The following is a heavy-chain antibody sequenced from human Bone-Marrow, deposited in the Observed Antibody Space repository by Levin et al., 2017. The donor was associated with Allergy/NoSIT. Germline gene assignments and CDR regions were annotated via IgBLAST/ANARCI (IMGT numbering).Heavy chain of an antibody. CDR2: INPSGGSA. D-gene: IGHD2-15*01. V-gene: IGHV1-46*03. CDR3: ARMGCNGGSCYSRVH. J-gene: IGHJ4*02. Sequence: GASVKVSCKASGYTFTTYYMHWLRQAPGQGLEWMGIINPSGGSATYAQQFQGRVTMTRDTSTSTVYIELSSLRSEDTAVYYCARMGCNGGSCYSRVHWGQGSLVTVSS. CDR1: GYTFTTYY.